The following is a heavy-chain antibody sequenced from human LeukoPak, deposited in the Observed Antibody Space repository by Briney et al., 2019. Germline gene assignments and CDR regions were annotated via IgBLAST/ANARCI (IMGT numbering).Heavy chain of an antibody. Sequence: TSETLSLTCTVSGGSISSGSYYWSWIRQPAGKGLEWIGRIYTSGSTNYNPSLKSRVTISVDTSKNQFSLKLSSVTAADTAVYYCARAYSGWYRGWAIDYWAREPWSPSPQ. D-gene: IGHD6-19*01. V-gene: IGHV4-61*02. J-gene: IGHJ4*02. CDR2: IYTSGST. CDR1: GGSISSGSYY. CDR3: ARAYSGWYRGWAIDY.